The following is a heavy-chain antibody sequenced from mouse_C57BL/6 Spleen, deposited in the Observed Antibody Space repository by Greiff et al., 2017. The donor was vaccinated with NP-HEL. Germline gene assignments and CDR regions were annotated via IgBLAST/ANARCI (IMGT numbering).Heavy chain of an antibody. CDR1: GFTFSSYA. D-gene: IGHD3-1*01. CDR3: TRDRAGGYFDY. V-gene: IGHV5-9-1*02. J-gene: IGHJ2*01. Sequence: EVQGVESGEGLVKPGGSLKLSCAASGFTFSSYAMSWVRQTPEKRLEWVAYISSGGDYIYYADTVKGRFTISRDNARNTLYLQMSSLKSEDTAMYYCTRDRAGGYFDYWGQGTTLTVSS. CDR2: ISSGGDYI.